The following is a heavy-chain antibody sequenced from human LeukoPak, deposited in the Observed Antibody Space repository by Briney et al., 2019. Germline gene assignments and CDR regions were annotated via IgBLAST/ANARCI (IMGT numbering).Heavy chain of an antibody. Sequence: SETLSLTCAVYGGSFSGYYWSWIRQPPGKGLEWIGEINHSGSTNYNPSLKSRVTISVDTSKNQFSLKLSSVTAADTAVYYCARGPREWYWGQGTLVTVSS. CDR2: INHSGST. J-gene: IGHJ4*02. D-gene: IGHD3-3*01. CDR3: ARGPREWY. V-gene: IGHV4-34*01. CDR1: GGSFSGYY.